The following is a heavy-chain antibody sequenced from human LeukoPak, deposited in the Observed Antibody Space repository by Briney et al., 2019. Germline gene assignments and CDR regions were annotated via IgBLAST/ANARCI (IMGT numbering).Heavy chain of an antibody. D-gene: IGHD1-26*01. CDR3: ARDLGSPDYYYYYYMDV. V-gene: IGHV4-4*07. CDR1: GGSISSYY. Sequence: RASETLSLTCTVSGGSISSYYWSWIRQPAGKGLEWIGRIYTSGSTNYNPSLKSRVTMSVDTSKNQFSLKLSSVTAADTAVYYCARDLGSPDYYYYYYMDVWGKGTTVTVSS. J-gene: IGHJ6*03. CDR2: IYTSGST.